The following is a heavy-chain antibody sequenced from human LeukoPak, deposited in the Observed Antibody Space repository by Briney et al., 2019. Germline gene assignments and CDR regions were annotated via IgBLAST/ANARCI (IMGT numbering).Heavy chain of an antibody. J-gene: IGHJ6*03. Sequence: ASVKVSCKASGYTFTSYGISWVRRAPGQGLEWMGWISAYNGNTNYAQKLQGRVTMTTDTSTSTAYMELRSLRSDDTAVYYCARDMTTVTTLYYYYYMDVWGKGTTVTVSS. D-gene: IGHD4-11*01. CDR2: ISAYNGNT. CDR3: ARDMTTVTTLYYYYYMDV. V-gene: IGHV1-18*01. CDR1: GYTFTSYG.